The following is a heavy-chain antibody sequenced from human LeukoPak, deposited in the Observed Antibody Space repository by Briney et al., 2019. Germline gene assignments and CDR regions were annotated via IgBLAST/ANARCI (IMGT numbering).Heavy chain of an antibody. Sequence: GGSLRLSCAASGFTFSSYEMNWVRQAPGKGLEWVSYISSSDSTIYYADCVKGRFTISRENAKNSLYLQMNSLRAGETAVYYCARTIEMATISYFDYWGQGTLVTVSS. CDR3: ARTIEMATISYFDY. D-gene: IGHD5-24*01. CDR1: GFTFSSYE. J-gene: IGHJ4*02. V-gene: IGHV3-48*03. CDR2: ISSSDSTI.